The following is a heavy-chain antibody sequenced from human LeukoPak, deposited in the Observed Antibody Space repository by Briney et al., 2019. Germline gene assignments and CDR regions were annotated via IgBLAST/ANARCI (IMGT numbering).Heavy chain of an antibody. V-gene: IGHV4-4*09. J-gene: IGHJ5*02. Sequence: SETLSLTCTVSGGSISSFYCSWIRHPPEKGREWIGYIYTSGSTNNNPSIKSRVTISVDTSKNQFSLKLSSVTAADTAVYYCARLFYYQGLPFDPCGQGTLVTVSS. CDR1: GGSISSFY. CDR3: ARLFYYQGLPFDP. CDR2: IYTSGST. D-gene: IGHD3-22*01.